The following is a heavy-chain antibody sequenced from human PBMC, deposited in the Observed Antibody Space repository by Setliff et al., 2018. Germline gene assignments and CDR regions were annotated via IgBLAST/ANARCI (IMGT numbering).Heavy chain of an antibody. D-gene: IGHD1-1*01. CDR3: ARDMGQPYYFES. CDR1: GGSISSSSHY. CDR2: IYYTGST. J-gene: IGHJ4*02. Sequence: PSETLSLTCTVSGGSISSSSHYWGWIRQPPGKGLEWIGSIYYTGSTYYNPSLKSRVTMSVDTSKRQLSLKLGSATAADTAVYYCARDMGQPYYFESWGLGTLVTVSS. V-gene: IGHV4-39*07.